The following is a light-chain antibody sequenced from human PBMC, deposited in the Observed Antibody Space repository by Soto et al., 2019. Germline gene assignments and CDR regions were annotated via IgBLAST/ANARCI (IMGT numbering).Light chain of an antibody. V-gene: IGLV2-8*01. CDR3: SSYAGTPFV. Sequence: QSALTQPPSASGSPGQSVTISCTGTSSDVGGYNYVSWYQQHPGKAPQLIIYEVNKRPSGVPDRFSGSKSGNTASLTVSGLQAEDESDYYCSSYAGTPFVFGPGTQVTVL. J-gene: IGLJ1*01. CDR2: EVN. CDR1: SSDVGGYNY.